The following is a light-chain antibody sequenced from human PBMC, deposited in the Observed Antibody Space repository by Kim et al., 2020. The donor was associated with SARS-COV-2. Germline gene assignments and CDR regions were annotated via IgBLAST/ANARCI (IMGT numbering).Light chain of an antibody. Sequence: SASVGDRVTITCRASQSVNSYLSWYQQKPGKAPTLLIYDASTLENGVPSGFSGSGSGTEFTLTISSLQPDDFATYYCQQYIAFPFSFGQGTKLEIK. V-gene: IGKV1-5*01. CDR2: DAS. J-gene: IGKJ2*03. CDR1: QSVNSY. CDR3: QQYIAFPFS.